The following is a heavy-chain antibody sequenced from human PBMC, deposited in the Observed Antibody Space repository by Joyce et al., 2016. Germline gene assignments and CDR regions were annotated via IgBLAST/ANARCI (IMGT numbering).Heavy chain of an antibody. V-gene: IGHV1-69*12. CDR1: GGTFSNYP. CDR2: VTPIFGAT. J-gene: IGHJ6*02. CDR3: ARCLTPQTYYYTLDV. D-gene: IGHD3-3*01. Sequence: QVQLVQSGAEVKKPGSSVKVSCKASGGTFSNYPISWVRQAHGHGLEWKGGVTPIFGATDYAPKFKCRVTRTADESTITAYIELTSLTSEDTAGYYCARCLTPQTYYYTLDVWGQGTTVTVSS.